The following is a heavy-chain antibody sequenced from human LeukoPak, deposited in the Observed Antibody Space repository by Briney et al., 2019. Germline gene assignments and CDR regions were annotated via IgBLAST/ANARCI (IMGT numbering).Heavy chain of an antibody. CDR1: GYTLTELS. CDR2: FYPEDGET. D-gene: IGHD3-10*01. J-gene: IGHJ6*02. CDR3: ATSPSTMVRGYGPAHYYYYGMDV. V-gene: IGHV1-24*01. Sequence: ASVKVSCKVSGYTLTELSMHWVRQAPGKGLEWMGGFYPEDGETIYAQKFQGRVTMTEDTSTDTAYMELSSLRSEDTAVYYCATSPSTMVRGYGPAHYYYYGMDVWGQGTTVTVSS.